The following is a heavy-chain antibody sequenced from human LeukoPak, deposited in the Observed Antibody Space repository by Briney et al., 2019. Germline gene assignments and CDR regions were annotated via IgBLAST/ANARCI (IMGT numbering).Heavy chain of an antibody. CDR3: AKDGGYGSGNYYPDY. D-gene: IGHD3-10*01. J-gene: IGHJ4*02. CDR2: ISYDGSNK. V-gene: IGHV3-30*18. Sequence: GGSLRLSCAASRFTFSTYGMHWVRQAPGKGLEWVAVISYDGSNKYYADSVKGRFTMSRDNSRNTLYLQMNSLRAEDTAVYYCAKDGGYGSGNYYPDYWGQGTLVTVSS. CDR1: RFTFSTYG.